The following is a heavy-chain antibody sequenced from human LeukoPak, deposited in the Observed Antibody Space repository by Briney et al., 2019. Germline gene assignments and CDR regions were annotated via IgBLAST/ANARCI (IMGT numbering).Heavy chain of an antibody. CDR1: GFIFSNSG. Sequence: GGSLRLSCAASGFIFSNSGMNWVRQAPGKGLEWVSYISTSSVTIYYADSVKGRFTISRDNAKNSLFLQMNSLRPEDTAVYYCAKVHAAYPFDYWGQGTLVTVSS. D-gene: IGHD2-15*01. CDR3: AKVHAAYPFDY. J-gene: IGHJ4*02. V-gene: IGHV3-48*04. CDR2: ISTSSVTI.